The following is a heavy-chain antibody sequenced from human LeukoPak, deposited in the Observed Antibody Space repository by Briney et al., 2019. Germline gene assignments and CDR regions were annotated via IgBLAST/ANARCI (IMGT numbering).Heavy chain of an antibody. D-gene: IGHD6-13*01. CDR1: GYTFTSYD. Sequence: ASVKVSCKASGYTFTSYDFNWVRQATGQGLEWMGWMNPNSGNTGYAQKFQGRVTMTRNTSISTAYMELSSLRSEDTAVYYCARVLYSSSWYGDYNWFDPWGQGTLVTVSS. J-gene: IGHJ5*02. V-gene: IGHV1-8*01. CDR2: MNPNSGNT. CDR3: ARVLYSSSWYGDYNWFDP.